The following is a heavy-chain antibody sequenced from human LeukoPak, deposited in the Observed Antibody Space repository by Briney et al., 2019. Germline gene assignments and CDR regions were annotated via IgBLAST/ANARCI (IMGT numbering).Heavy chain of an antibody. CDR2: INPNSGGT. V-gene: IGHV1-2*02. Sequence: ASVKVSCKASGYTFTGYYMHWVRQAPGQGLEWMGWINPNSGGTNYAQKFQGRVTMTRDTSISTAYMELSRLRSDDTAVYYCARHYCSSTSCYGWFDPWGQGTLVTVSS. D-gene: IGHD2-2*01. CDR1: GYTFTGYY. J-gene: IGHJ5*02. CDR3: ARHYCSSTSCYGWFDP.